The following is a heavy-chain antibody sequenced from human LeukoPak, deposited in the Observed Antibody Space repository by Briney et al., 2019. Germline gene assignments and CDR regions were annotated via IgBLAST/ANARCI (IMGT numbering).Heavy chain of an antibody. D-gene: IGHD1-1*01. V-gene: IGHV4-39*07. CDR3: ARAPTGTGGWNWFDP. Sequence: SETLSLTCTVSGGSISSSNYYWGWIRQPPGKGLEWIGSIYYSGSTYYNPSLKSRVTISVDTSKNQFSLKLSSVTAADTAVYYCARAPTGTGGWNWFDPWGQGTLVTVSS. CDR1: GGSISSSNYY. J-gene: IGHJ5*02. CDR2: IYYSGST.